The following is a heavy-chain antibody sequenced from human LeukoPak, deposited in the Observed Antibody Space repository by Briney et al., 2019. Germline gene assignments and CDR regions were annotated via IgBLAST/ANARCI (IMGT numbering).Heavy chain of an antibody. Sequence: SETLSLTCAVYGGSFSGYYWSWIRQPPGKGLEWIGEVNHSGSTNYNPSLKSRVTISVDTSKNQFSLKLSSVTAADTAVYYCVRVSIVVVTIDYWGQGTLVTVSS. CDR3: VRVSIVVVTIDY. CDR2: VNHSGST. V-gene: IGHV4-34*01. J-gene: IGHJ4*02. CDR1: GGSFSGYY. D-gene: IGHD3-22*01.